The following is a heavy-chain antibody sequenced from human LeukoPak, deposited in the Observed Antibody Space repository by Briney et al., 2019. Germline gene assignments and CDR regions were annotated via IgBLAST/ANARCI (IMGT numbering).Heavy chain of an antibody. CDR1: GGSISSYY. CDR2: IYTIGST. D-gene: IGHD2-21*02. CDR3: ARTVVVTAIHYFDY. V-gene: IGHV4-4*09. J-gene: IGHJ4*02. Sequence: SETLSLTCTVSGGSISSYYWSWIRQPPGKGLEWIGYIYTIGSTNYNPSLGSRVTISVDTSKNHFSLKLSSVTAADTAVYYCARTVVVTAIHYFDYWGQGTLVTVSS.